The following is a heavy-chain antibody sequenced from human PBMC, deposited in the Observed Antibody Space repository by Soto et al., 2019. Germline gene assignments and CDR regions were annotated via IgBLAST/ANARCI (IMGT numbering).Heavy chain of an antibody. Sequence: ASVKVSCKASENTFSTYLVHWVRQVHGQGLEWMGWHNGYNGQTEYSQKFQGRVTITRDTSAKTAYLELRSLTSEDTALYYCAGPHDRAGLGTWGQGTLVTVSS. CDR3: AGPHDRAGLGT. V-gene: IGHV1-3*01. CDR2: HNGYNGQT. CDR1: ENTFSTYL. J-gene: IGHJ5*01. D-gene: IGHD1-1*01.